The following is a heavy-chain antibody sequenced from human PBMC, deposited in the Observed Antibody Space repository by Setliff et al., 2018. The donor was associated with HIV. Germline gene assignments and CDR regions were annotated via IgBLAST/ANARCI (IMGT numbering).Heavy chain of an antibody. D-gene: IGHD6-13*01. Sequence: SETLSLTCTVYGGSFSGYYWIWIRQPPGKGLEWIGEINHSGSTYYNPSLKSRVTISVDTSKNQFSLQLSSVTAADTAVYYCARGRAAAVGRLWFDPWGQGTLVTVSS. CDR2: INHSGST. J-gene: IGHJ5*02. CDR1: GGSFSGYY. V-gene: IGHV4-34*01. CDR3: ARGRAAAVGRLWFDP.